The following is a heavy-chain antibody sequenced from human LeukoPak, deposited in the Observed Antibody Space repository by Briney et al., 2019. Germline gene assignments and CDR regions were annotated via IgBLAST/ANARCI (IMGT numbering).Heavy chain of an antibody. J-gene: IGHJ6*03. CDR2: FIPLLGTA. V-gene: IGHV1-69*13. Sequence: ASVKLSCKASGGTFANYAFSWVRQAPGQGLEWKGGFIPLLGTANYAQEFQGRVTITADESTSTAYMQLSSLRSEDTAVYFCARVITIGQPPYYYYMDLWGKGTTVTVSS. CDR3: ARVITIGQPPYYYYMDL. D-gene: IGHD3-10*01. CDR1: GGTFANYA.